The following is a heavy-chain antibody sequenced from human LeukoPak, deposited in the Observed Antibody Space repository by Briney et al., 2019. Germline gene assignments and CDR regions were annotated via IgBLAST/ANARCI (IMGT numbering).Heavy chain of an antibody. CDR3: AKESFWSPPYYFDY. CDR1: GFTFSSYG. V-gene: IGHV3-30*18. Sequence: GGSLRLSCAASGFTFSSYGMHRVRQAPGKGLEWVAVISYDGSNKYYADSVKGRFTISRDNSKNTLYLQMNSLRAEDTAVYYCAKESFWSPPYYFDYWGQGTLVTVSS. J-gene: IGHJ4*02. CDR2: ISYDGSNK. D-gene: IGHD3-3*01.